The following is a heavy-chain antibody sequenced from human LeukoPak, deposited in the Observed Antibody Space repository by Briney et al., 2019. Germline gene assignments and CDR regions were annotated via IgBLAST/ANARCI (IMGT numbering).Heavy chain of an antibody. CDR2: IYYSGST. V-gene: IGHV4-59*08. Sequence: SETLSLTRTVSGGSISSYYWSWIRQPPGKGLEWIGYIYYSGSTNYNPSLKSRVTISVDTSKNQFSLKLSSVTAADTAVYYCARGSGYSRYWGQGTPVTVSS. J-gene: IGHJ4*02. CDR3: ARGSGYSRY. CDR1: GGSISSYY. D-gene: IGHD5-18*01.